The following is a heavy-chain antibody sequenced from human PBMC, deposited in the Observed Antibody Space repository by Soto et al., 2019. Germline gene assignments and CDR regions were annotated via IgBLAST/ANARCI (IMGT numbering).Heavy chain of an antibody. CDR2: IYYSGST. D-gene: IGHD4-4*01. CDR1: GGSISSYY. J-gene: IGHJ4*02. V-gene: IGHV4-59*01. Sequence: SETLSLTCTVSGGSISSYYWSWIRQPPGKGLEWIGYIYYSGSTNYNPSLKSRVTISVDTSKNQFSLKLSSVTAADTAVYYCARVPTVTLFDDWGQGTLVTVSS. CDR3: ARVPTVTLFDD.